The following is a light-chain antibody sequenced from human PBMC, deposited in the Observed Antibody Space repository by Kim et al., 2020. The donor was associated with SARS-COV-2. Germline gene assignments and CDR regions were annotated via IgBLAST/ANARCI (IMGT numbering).Light chain of an antibody. CDR1: SSDVGRHNV. V-gene: IGLV2-8*01. Sequence: PGQTVTIPCTGTSSDVGRHNVVAGYQQHPDKAPNVLIYEVTRRPSGVPDRFSGSKSGNTASLTVSGLQAEDEADYYCCSYGGHSLVFGTGTKVTVL. J-gene: IGLJ1*01. CDR3: CSYGGHSLV. CDR2: EVT.